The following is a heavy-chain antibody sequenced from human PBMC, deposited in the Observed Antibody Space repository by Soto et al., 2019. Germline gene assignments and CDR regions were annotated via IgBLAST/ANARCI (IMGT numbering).Heavy chain of an antibody. CDR3: ARGGDNRIFGVVNYGMDV. D-gene: IGHD3-3*01. Sequence: GASVKVSCKASGGTFSSYAISWVRQAPGQGLEWMGGIIPIFGTANYAQKFQGRVTITADESTSTAYMELSSLRSEDTAVYYCARGGDNRIFGVVNYGMDVWGQGTTVTVSS. CDR1: GGTFSSYA. V-gene: IGHV1-69*13. CDR2: IIPIFGTA. J-gene: IGHJ6*02.